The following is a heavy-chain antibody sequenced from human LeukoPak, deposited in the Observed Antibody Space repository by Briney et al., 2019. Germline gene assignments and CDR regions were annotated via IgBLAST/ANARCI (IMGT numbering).Heavy chain of an antibody. Sequence: GGSLRLSCAASGFTFSSYWMSWVRQAPGKGLEWVANIKQDGSEKYYVDSVKGRFTISRDNAKNSLYLQMNSLRAEDTAVYYCARGIYYDSSGYYGSVYWGQGTLATVSS. CDR3: ARGIYYDSSGYYGSVY. CDR1: GFTFSSYW. J-gene: IGHJ4*02. CDR2: IKQDGSEK. D-gene: IGHD3-22*01. V-gene: IGHV3-7*01.